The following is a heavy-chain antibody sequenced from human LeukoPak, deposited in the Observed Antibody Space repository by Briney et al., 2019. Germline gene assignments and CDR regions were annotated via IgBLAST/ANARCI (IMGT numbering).Heavy chain of an antibody. Sequence: SETLSLTCAVYGGSFSGYYWSWVRQPPGKGLEWIGEINHSGSTNYNPSLKSRVTISVDTSKNQFSLKLSSVTAADTAVHYCARGGRFGPRSWFDPWGQGTLVTVSS. CDR1: GGSFSGYY. J-gene: IGHJ5*02. D-gene: IGHD3-10*01. V-gene: IGHV4-34*01. CDR3: ARGGRFGPRSWFDP. CDR2: INHSGST.